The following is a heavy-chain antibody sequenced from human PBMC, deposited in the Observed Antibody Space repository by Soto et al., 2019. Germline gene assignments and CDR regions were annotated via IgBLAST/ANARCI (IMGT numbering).Heavy chain of an antibody. J-gene: IGHJ4*02. V-gene: IGHV1-69*01. Sequence: GASVKFSCKASGGTFSSYAISWVRQAPGQGLEWMGGIIPIFGTANYAQKFQGRVTITADESTSTAYMELSSLRSEDTAVYYCAKDADIVVVPAAILDYWGQGTLVTVSS. D-gene: IGHD2-2*02. CDR2: IIPIFGTA. CDR1: GGTFSSYA. CDR3: AKDADIVVVPAAILDY.